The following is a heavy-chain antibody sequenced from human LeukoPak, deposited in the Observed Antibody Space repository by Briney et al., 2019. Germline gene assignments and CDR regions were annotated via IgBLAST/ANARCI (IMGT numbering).Heavy chain of an antibody. Sequence: SETLSLTCTVSGGSISSYYWSWIRQPPGKGLEWIGYIYYSGSTNYNPSLKSRVTISVDTSKNQFSLKLSSVTAADTAVYYCASYDSSGYYSDAFDIWGQGTMVTVSS. J-gene: IGHJ3*02. CDR3: ASYDSSGYYSDAFDI. D-gene: IGHD3-22*01. CDR2: IYYSGST. CDR1: GGSISSYY. V-gene: IGHV4-59*01.